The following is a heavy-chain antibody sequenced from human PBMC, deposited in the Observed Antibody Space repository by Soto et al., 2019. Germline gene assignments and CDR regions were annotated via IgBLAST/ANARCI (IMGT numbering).Heavy chain of an antibody. D-gene: IGHD3-22*01. CDR2: IYYSGST. Sequence: SETLSLTCTVSGGSISSYYWSWTRQPPGKGLEWIGYIYYSGSTYYNPSLNSRVTLSIDMTNNHVSLILDSVTAADTAVYYCARVGPWVPYYYDSSPYTFENWFDPWGQGTLVTVSS. V-gene: IGHV4-59*08. J-gene: IGHJ5*02. CDR3: ARVGPWVPYYYDSSPYTFENWFDP. CDR1: GGSISSYY.